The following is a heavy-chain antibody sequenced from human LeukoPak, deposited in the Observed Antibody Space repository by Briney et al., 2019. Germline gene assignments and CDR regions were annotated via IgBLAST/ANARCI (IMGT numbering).Heavy chain of an antibody. V-gene: IGHV4-61*02. J-gene: IGHJ6*03. Sequence: SETLSLTCTVSGGSISSGSYYWSWTRQPAGKGLEWIGRIYTSGSTNYNPSLKSRVTISVDTSKNQFSLKLSSVTAADTAVYYCARNGIDYGSGSYYRNLYYYYYMDVWGKGTTVTVSS. CDR3: ARNGIDYGSGSYYRNLYYYYYMDV. D-gene: IGHD3-10*01. CDR2: IYTSGST. CDR1: GGSISSGSYY.